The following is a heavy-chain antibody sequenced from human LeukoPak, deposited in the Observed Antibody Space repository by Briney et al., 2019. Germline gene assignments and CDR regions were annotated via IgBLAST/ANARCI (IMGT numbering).Heavy chain of an antibody. CDR3: AKGQGSGFQNRFQH. J-gene: IGHJ1*01. V-gene: IGHV3-23*01. D-gene: IGHD3-22*01. Sequence: PGGSLRLSCAASGFTFSDHYMDWVRQAPGKGLEWVSVISDSGGRTDYADSVKGRFTISRDNSKNTLFMQMNSLRVEDTAVYYCAKGQGSGFQNRFQHWGQGTLVTVSS. CDR2: ISDSGGRT. CDR1: GFTFSDHY.